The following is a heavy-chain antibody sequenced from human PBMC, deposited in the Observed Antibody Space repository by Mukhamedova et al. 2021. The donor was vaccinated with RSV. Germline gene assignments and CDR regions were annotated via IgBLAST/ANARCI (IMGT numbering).Heavy chain of an antibody. J-gene: IGHJ4*02. CDR3: AKDLSSRYWGSGWTGNY. V-gene: IGHV3-23*01. D-gene: IGHD3-10*01. Sequence: TISRDNSKNTLYLQMNSLRAEDTAVYYCAKDLSSRYWGSGWTGNYWGQGTLVTVSS.